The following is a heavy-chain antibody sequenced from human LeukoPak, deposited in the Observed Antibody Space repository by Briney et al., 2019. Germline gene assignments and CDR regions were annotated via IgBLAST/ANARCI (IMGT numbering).Heavy chain of an antibody. CDR3: ARDSVSMITFGGVIPCPFDY. V-gene: IGHV1-18*01. J-gene: IGHJ4*02. Sequence: GASVKVSCKASGYTFTSYGISWVRQAPGQGLEWMGWISAYNGNTNYAQKLQGRVTMTTDTSTSTAYMELRSLRSDDTAVYYCARDSVSMITFGGVIPCPFDYWGQGTLVTVSS. CDR1: GYTFTSYG. D-gene: IGHD3-16*02. CDR2: ISAYNGNT.